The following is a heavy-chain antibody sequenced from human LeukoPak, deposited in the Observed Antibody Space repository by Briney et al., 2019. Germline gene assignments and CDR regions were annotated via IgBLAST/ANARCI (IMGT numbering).Heavy chain of an antibody. Sequence: SETLSLTCAVYGGSSSGYYWSWIRQPPGKGLEWIGEINHSGSTNYNPSLKSRVTISVDTSKNQFSLKLSSVTAADTAVYYCASYSDPTRGAFDIWGQGTMVTVSS. J-gene: IGHJ3*02. CDR1: GGSSSGYY. D-gene: IGHD3-10*01. CDR2: INHSGST. V-gene: IGHV4-34*01. CDR3: ASYSDPTRGAFDI.